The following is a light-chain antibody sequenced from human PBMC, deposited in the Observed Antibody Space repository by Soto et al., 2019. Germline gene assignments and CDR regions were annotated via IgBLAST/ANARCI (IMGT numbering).Light chain of an antibody. CDR3: QHDGNSLT. J-gene: IGKJ3*01. V-gene: IGKV3-20*01. CDR1: QSVSSSY. Sequence: EIVLTQSPGTLSLSPGERATLSCRASQSVSSSYLAWYQQKPGQAPRLLIYGASSRAPGSPDRFSGSGSGTDFSLTISSLERDDFALYYCQHDGNSLTFGPGTKVDIK. CDR2: GAS.